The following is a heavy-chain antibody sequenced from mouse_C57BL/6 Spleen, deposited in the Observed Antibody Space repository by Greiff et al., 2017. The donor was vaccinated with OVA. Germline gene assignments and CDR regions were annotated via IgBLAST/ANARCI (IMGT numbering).Heavy chain of an antibody. V-gene: IGHV2-9-1*01. J-gene: IGHJ3*01. CDR1: GFSLTSYA. Sequence: VQLQQSGPGLVAPSQSLSITCTVSGFSLTSYAISWVRQPPGKGLEWLGVIWTGGGTNYNSALKSRLSISKDNSKIQVFLKMNSLQTDDTARYYCAASSTMVTPFAYWGQGTLVTVSA. CDR3: AASSTMVTPFAY. D-gene: IGHD2-2*01. CDR2: IWTGGGT.